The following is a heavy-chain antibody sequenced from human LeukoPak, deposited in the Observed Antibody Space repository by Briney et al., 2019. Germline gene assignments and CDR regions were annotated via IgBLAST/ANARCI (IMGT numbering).Heavy chain of an antibody. CDR2: IIPIFGTA. Sequence: ASVKVSCKASGGTFSSYAISWVRQAPGQGLEWMGGIIPIFGTANYAQKFQGRVTITTDESTSTAYMELSSLRSEDTALYYCATGTHYDLLPFWGQGTLVTVSS. D-gene: IGHD3-9*01. J-gene: IGHJ4*02. V-gene: IGHV1-69*05. CDR1: GGTFSSYA. CDR3: ATGTHYDLLPF.